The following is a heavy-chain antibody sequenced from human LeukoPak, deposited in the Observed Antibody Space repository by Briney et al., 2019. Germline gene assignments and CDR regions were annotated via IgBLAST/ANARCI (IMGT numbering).Heavy chain of an antibody. CDR1: GFTVSSNY. CDR2: IYSGGST. CDR3: ARALYCSSTSCFYFDP. Sequence: GGSLRLSCAASGFTVSSNYMSWVRQAPGKGLEWVSVIYSGGSTYYADSVKGRFTISRHNSKNTLYLQMNSLRAEGTAVYYCARALYCSSTSCFYFDPWGQGTLVTVSS. D-gene: IGHD2-2*01. J-gene: IGHJ5*02. V-gene: IGHV3-53*04.